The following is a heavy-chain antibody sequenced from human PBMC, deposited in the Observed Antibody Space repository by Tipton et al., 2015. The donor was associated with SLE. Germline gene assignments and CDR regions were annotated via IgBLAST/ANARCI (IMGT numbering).Heavy chain of an antibody. Sequence: GLVKPSETLSLTCTVSGGSISSHYWSWIRQPPGKGLEWIGYIYYSGSTNYNPSLKSRVTISVDTSKNQFSLKLSSVTAADTAVYYCARGRVDTALGYSDYWGQGTLVTVSS. CDR2: IYYSGST. CDR1: GGSISSHY. J-gene: IGHJ4*02. CDR3: ARGRVDTALGYSDY. D-gene: IGHD5-18*01. V-gene: IGHV4-59*11.